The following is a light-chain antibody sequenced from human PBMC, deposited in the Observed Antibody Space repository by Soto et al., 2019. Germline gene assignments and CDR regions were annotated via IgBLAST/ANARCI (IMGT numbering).Light chain of an antibody. CDR3: CSYAGSSTLL. Sequence: QSALTQPASVSGSPGQSITISCTGTSSDVGSYNLVSWYQQHPGKAPKLMIYEGSKRPSGVSNRFSGSKSGNTASLTISGLQAEDEAEYYCCSYAGSSTLLFGTGTKLTVL. CDR2: EGS. J-gene: IGLJ1*01. V-gene: IGLV2-23*01. CDR1: SSDVGSYNL.